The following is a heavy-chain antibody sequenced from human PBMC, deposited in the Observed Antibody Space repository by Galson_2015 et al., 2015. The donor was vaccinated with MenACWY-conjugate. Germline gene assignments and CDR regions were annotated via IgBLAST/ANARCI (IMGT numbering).Heavy chain of an antibody. CDR2: VKDDGREK. D-gene: IGHD6-13*01. Sequence: SLRLSCAASGFTLGHYWMSWVRQAPGKGLEWVATVKDDGREKYHVDSVKGRFTISRDNAENSLSLQMNSLRAEDTAVYYCARAVAALDYWGQGTPVIVSS. CDR1: GFTLGHYW. CDR3: ARAVAALDY. V-gene: IGHV3-7*03. J-gene: IGHJ4*02.